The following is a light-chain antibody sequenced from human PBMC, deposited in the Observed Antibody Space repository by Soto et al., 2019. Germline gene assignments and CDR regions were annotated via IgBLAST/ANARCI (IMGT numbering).Light chain of an antibody. CDR1: ISDVGGYNY. J-gene: IGLJ3*02. CDR2: EVS. Sequence: QSALTQPASVSGSPGQSITISCTGTISDVGGYNYVSWYQQHPGKAPKLMIYEVSNRPSGVSNRFSGSKSGNTASLTISGLQAEDEADYYCSSYTSSSPRVFGGGTKLTVL. V-gene: IGLV2-14*01. CDR3: SSYTSSSPRV.